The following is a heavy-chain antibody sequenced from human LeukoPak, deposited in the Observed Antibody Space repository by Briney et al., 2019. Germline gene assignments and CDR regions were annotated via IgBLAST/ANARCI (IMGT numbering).Heavy chain of an antibody. V-gene: IGHV3-23*01. D-gene: IGHD1-26*01. Sequence: PGGSLRLSCAASGFTFSSYAMSWVRQSPGKGLEWVSVISGSGDSTYYADSVKGRFTISRDNSKNTLYLQMNSLRAEDTAVYYCARGGSYLSAFDIWGQGTMVTVSS. CDR3: ARGGSYLSAFDI. J-gene: IGHJ3*02. CDR2: ISGSGDST. CDR1: GFTFSSYA.